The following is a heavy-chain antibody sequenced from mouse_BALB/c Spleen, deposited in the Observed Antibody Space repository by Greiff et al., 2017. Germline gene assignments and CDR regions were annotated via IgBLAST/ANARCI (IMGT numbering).Heavy chain of an antibody. CDR3: ARGGYGNSVFAY. V-gene: IGHV1-9*01. CDR2: ILPGSGST. J-gene: IGHJ3*01. CDR1: GYTFSSYW. D-gene: IGHD2-10*02. Sequence: VKLMESGAELMKPGASVKISCKATGYTFSSYWIEWVKQRPGHGLEWIGEILPGSGSTNYNEKFKGKATFTADTSSNTAYMQLSSLTSEDSAVYYCARGGYGNSVFAYWGQGTLVTVSA.